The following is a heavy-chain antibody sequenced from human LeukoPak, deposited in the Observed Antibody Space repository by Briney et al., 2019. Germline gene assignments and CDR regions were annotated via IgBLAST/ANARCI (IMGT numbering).Heavy chain of an antibody. Sequence: PGGSLRLSCAASGFTVSNYAMSWVRQAPGKGLECVSGISGSGGSSYYADSVKGRFTISRDNSKNMLYLQMNSLRAEDTAVYYCAKAAGQWVVGGHYYFDYWGQGTLVTVSS. CDR1: GFTVSNYA. CDR3: AKAAGQWVVGGHYYFDY. J-gene: IGHJ4*02. D-gene: IGHD6-19*01. V-gene: IGHV3-23*01. CDR2: ISGSGGSS.